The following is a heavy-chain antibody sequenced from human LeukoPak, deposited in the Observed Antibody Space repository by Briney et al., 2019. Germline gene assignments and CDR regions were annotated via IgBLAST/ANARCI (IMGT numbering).Heavy chain of an antibody. CDR3: TKWSGYGDS. Sequence: GGSLRLSCSTSGFTFSAHSMTWVRQAPGKGLEWVSGISASGDATFYADSVKGRFTISRDNSKNTVDLQMNSLRAEDTAAYYCTKWSGYGDSWGQGTLVTVSS. V-gene: IGHV3-23*01. CDR1: GFTFSAHS. D-gene: IGHD5-12*01. J-gene: IGHJ4*02. CDR2: ISASGDAT.